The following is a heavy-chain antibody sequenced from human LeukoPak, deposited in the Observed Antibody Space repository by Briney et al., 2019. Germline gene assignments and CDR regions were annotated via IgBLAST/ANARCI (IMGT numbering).Heavy chain of an antibody. CDR3: AKDIVAGDYDYYYMDV. V-gene: IGHV3-9*01. CDR2: ISWNSGSI. J-gene: IGHJ6*03. D-gene: IGHD6-19*01. Sequence: GRSLRLSCAASGFTFDDYAMHWVRQAPGKGLEWVSGISWNSGSIGYADSVKGRFTISRDNAKNSLYLQMNSLRAEDTALYYCAKDIVAGDYDYYYMDVWGKGTTVTVSS. CDR1: GFTFDDYA.